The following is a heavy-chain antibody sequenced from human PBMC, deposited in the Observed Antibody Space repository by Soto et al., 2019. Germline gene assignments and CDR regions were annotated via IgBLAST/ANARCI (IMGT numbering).Heavy chain of an antibody. D-gene: IGHD6-19*01. V-gene: IGHV1-24*01. CDR2: FDPEDGET. CDR1: GYTLTELS. CDR3: ATDTSSASGWRIYYFDY. Sequence: ASVKVSCKVSGYTLTELSMHWVRQAPGKGLEWMGGFDPEDGETIYAQKFQGRVTMTEDTSTDTAYMELGSLRSEDTAVYYCATDTSSASGWRIYYFDYWGQGTLVTVSS. J-gene: IGHJ4*02.